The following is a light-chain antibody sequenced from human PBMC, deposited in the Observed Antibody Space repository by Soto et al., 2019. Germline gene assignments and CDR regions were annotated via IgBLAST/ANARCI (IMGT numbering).Light chain of an antibody. Sequence: EIVMTQSPATLSVSPGERANLSCRASQSVSSNLAWYQQKPGQAPRLLIYGASTRATGIPARFSGSGSGTEFTLTISSLQSEDFAVYYCQQYNNWPLFGQGTKVEIK. J-gene: IGKJ1*01. CDR3: QQYNNWPL. CDR2: GAS. CDR1: QSVSSN. V-gene: IGKV3-15*01.